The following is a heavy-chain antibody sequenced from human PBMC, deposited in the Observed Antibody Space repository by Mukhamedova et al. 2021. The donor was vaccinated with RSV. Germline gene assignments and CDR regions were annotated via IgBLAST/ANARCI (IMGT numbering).Heavy chain of an antibody. CDR2: ISSSSTI. CDR3: ARVPYSGSYSDAFDI. Sequence: VSYISSSSTIYYADSVKGRFTISRDNAKNSLYLQMNSLRAEDTAVYYCARVPYSGSYSDAFDIWGQGTMVTVSS. J-gene: IGHJ3*02. D-gene: IGHD1-26*01. V-gene: IGHV3-69-1*01.